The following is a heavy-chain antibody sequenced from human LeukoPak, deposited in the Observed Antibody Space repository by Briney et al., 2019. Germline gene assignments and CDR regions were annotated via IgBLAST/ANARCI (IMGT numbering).Heavy chain of an antibody. CDR2: TSSDLNVK. CDR1: GFTFRNSV. Sequence: GGSLRLSCAASGFTFRNSVIHWVRQAPGKGLEWVAVTSSDLNVKLYADSVKGRFTISRDNSRSTLYLQMNSLRPEDTAIYYCAREGYYGSGSPPSLYFDYWGQGTLVTVSS. V-gene: IGHV3-30-3*01. CDR3: AREGYYGSGSPPSLYFDY. D-gene: IGHD3-10*01. J-gene: IGHJ4*02.